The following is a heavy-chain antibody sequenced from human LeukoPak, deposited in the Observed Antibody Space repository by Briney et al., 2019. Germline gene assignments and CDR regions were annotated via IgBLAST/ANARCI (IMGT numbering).Heavy chain of an antibody. Sequence: ASVKVSCKASGGTFSSYAINWVRQATGQELEWMGWMNPNSGNTGYAQKFQGRVTMTRNTSISTAYMELSSLRSEDTAVYYCATLLSPEDYWGQGTLVTVSS. CDR2: MNPNSGNT. CDR1: GGTFSSYA. J-gene: IGHJ4*02. D-gene: IGHD3-10*01. V-gene: IGHV1-8*02. CDR3: ATLLSPEDY.